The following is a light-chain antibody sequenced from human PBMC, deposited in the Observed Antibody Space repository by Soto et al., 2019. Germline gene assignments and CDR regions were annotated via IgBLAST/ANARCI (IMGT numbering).Light chain of an antibody. J-gene: IGLJ1*01. Sequence: QSVLTQSSSASASLGSSVKLTCTLSSGHSSYIIAWHQQQPGNAPRYLMKLEGSGSYNKGSGVPDRFSGSSSGADRYLTISNLQFEDEADYYCETWDSNTRVFGTGTKLTVL. CDR2: LEGSGSY. CDR1: SGHSSYI. CDR3: ETWDSNTRV. V-gene: IGLV4-60*02.